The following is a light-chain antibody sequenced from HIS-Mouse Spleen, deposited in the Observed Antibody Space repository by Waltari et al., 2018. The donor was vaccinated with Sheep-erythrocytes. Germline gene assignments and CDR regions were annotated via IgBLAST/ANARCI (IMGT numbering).Light chain of an antibody. CDR2: DVS. CDR1: SSDGCGYNY. CDR3: CSYAGSYNHV. V-gene: IGLV2-11*01. Sequence: QSALTQPRSVSGSPGQSVTISCPGPSSDGCGYNYVPWYQQHPGKAPKLMIYDVSKRPSGVPDRFSGSKSGNTASLTISGLQAEDEADYYCCSYAGSYNHVFATGTKVTVL. J-gene: IGLJ1*01.